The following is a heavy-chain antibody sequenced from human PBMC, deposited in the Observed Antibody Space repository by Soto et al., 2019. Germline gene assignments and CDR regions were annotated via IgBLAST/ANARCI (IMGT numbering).Heavy chain of an antibody. CDR2: IYYSGST. J-gene: IGHJ6*02. CDR1: GGSITSGGHY. Sequence: QVQLQESGPGLVKPSQTLSLTCTVSGGSITSGGHYWSWIRQHPGKGLEWIGYIYYSGSTYYNPSLKSRVTISIDTSKNHFSLKVRSVTVAGTAVYYCARDQGGITIFGVPYGMDVWGQGTTVTVSS. V-gene: IGHV4-31*03. CDR3: ARDQGGITIFGVPYGMDV. D-gene: IGHD3-3*01.